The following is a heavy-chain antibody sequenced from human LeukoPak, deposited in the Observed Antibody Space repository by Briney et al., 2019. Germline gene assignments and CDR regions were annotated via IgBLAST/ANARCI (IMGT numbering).Heavy chain of an antibody. CDR2: ISGSGGST. CDR1: GFTFSSYA. D-gene: IGHD2-2*01. J-gene: IGHJ4*02. V-gene: IGHV3-23*01. CDR3: AKDLGPRSFIVVVPAAITFDY. Sequence: GGSLRLSCAASGFTFSSYAMSWVRQAPGKGLEWVSAISGSGGSTYYADSVKGRFAISRDNSKNTLYLQMNSLRAEDTAVYYCAKDLGPRSFIVVVPAAITFDYRGQGTLVTVSS.